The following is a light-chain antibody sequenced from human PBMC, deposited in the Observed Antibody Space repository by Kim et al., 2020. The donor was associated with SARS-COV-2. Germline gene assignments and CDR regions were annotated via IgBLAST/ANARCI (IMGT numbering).Light chain of an antibody. J-gene: IGLJ2*01. CDR1: KIGSRS. CDR3: QVWDSSSEHVV. CDR2: YDN. Sequence: SYELTQPPSVSVAPGKTARITCGANKIGSRSVHWYRQKPGQAPLLVIHYDNDRPSGIPERFSGSNSGDTATLTISRVEAGDEADYYCQVWDSSSEHVVFGGGTKLTVL. V-gene: IGLV3-21*04.